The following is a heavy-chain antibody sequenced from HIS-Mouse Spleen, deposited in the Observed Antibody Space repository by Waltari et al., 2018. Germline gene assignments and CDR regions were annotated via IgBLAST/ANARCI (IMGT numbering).Heavy chain of an antibody. D-gene: IGHD6-13*01. CDR2: IYYSGST. Sequence: QLQLQASGPGLVKPAETLSLTCTVPGGSISSSSYYLGWIRQPPGKGLEWIGSIYYSGSTYYNPSLKSRVTISVDTSKNQFSLKLSSVTAADTAVYYCAREIPYSSSWYDWYFDLWGRGTLVTVSS. V-gene: IGHV4-39*07. CDR1: GGSISSSSYY. J-gene: IGHJ2*01. CDR3: AREIPYSSSWYDWYFDL.